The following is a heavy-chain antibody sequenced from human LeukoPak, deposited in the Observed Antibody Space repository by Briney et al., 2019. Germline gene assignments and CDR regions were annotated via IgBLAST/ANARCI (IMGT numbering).Heavy chain of an antibody. Sequence: ASVKVSCKASGYTFTGYYMHWVRQAPGQGLEWMGWTNPNSGGTNYAQKFQGRVTMTRDTSISTAYMELSRLRSEDTAVYYCASGVSTGTTLAAFDIWGQGTMVTVSS. CDR2: TNPNSGGT. J-gene: IGHJ3*02. D-gene: IGHD1-1*01. CDR3: ASGVSTGTTLAAFDI. CDR1: GYTFTGYY. V-gene: IGHV1-2*02.